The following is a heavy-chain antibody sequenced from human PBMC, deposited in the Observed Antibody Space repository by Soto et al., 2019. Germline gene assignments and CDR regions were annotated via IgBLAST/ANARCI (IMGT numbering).Heavy chain of an antibody. D-gene: IGHD3-9*01. CDR3: ARARYYDWCFEL. Sequence: SETRSLTCTVSGASINMAGHAWGWVRQSPWKGLEGIGYSYHRGSSYYNPSVQTRFTISVDRSKAQFYLTLTSVTAADTAVYSCARARYYDWCFELWGLGTPVTVSS. CDR2: SYHRGSS. CDR1: GASINMAGHA. V-gene: IGHV4-30-2*06. J-gene: IGHJ4*02.